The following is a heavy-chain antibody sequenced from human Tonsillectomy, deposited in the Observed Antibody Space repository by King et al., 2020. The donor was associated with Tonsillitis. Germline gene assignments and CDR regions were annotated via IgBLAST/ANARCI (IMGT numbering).Heavy chain of an antibody. Sequence: VQLVESGGGVVQPGGSLRLSCAASGFTFSSYGIHWVRQAPGKGLEWVAFIRYDGSNKYYADSVKGRFTISRDNSKNTLYLQMNSLRAEDTAVYYCAKSSSAGQFDYWGQGTLVTVSS. J-gene: IGHJ4*02. CDR2: IRYDGSNK. CDR1: GFTFSSYG. V-gene: IGHV3-30*02. CDR3: AKSSSAGQFDY. D-gene: IGHD6-19*01.